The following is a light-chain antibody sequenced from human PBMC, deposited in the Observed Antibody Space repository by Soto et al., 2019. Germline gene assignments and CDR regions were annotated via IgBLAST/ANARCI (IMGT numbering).Light chain of an antibody. Sequence: ELVLTQSPATLSLSPGGRATLSCRASQSVSSYLLWYQQKPGQTPRLLIYDASNRATGIPARFSGSGSETDFTLTISRLEPEDFAVYYCQQYGSSPRTFGQGTKVDIK. CDR3: QQYGSSPRT. CDR1: QSVSSY. J-gene: IGKJ1*01. V-gene: IGKV3-20*01. CDR2: DAS.